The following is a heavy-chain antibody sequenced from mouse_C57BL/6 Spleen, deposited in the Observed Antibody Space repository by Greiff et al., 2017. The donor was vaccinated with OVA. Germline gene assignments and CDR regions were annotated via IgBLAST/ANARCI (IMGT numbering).Heavy chain of an antibody. V-gene: IGHV14-2*01. Sequence: EVQLQHSGAELVKPGASVKLSCTASGFNFKDYCMHWVKQRTEQGLEWLGRIDPEDGETKYAPNFQGKATITADTSSNTAYLQLSSMTYEDTAVYYCASHYCGDSYHFDYWGQGTTLTVSS. CDR2: IDPEDGET. CDR3: ASHYCGDSYHFDY. D-gene: IGHD1-1*01. J-gene: IGHJ2*01. CDR1: GFNFKDYC.